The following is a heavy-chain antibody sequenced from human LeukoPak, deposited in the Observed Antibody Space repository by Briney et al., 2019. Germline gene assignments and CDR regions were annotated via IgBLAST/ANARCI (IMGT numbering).Heavy chain of an antibody. Sequence: PGGSLRLSCAASGFTFSNAWMSWVRQAPGKGLEWVGRIKSKTDGGTTDYAAPVKGRFTISRDDSKNTLYLQMNSLKTEDTAVYYCTTDLWSSGWEYYFDYWGQGTLVTVSS. D-gene: IGHD6-19*01. CDR2: IKSKTDGGTT. J-gene: IGHJ4*02. V-gene: IGHV3-15*01. CDR3: TTDLWSSGWEYYFDY. CDR1: GFTFSNAW.